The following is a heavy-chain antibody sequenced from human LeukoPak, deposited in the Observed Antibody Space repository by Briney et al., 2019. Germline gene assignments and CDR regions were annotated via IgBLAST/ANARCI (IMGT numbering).Heavy chain of an antibody. J-gene: IGHJ5*02. V-gene: IGHV4-4*07. D-gene: IGHD6-13*01. CDR2: IYTSGST. CDR1: GGSISSYY. CDR3: ARGRYSSSSTGNWFDP. Sequence: SETLSLTCTVSGGSISSYYWSWIRQPAGKGLEWIGRIYTSGSTNYNPSLKSRVTISVDTSKNQFSLKLSSVTAADTAVYYCARGRYSSSSTGNWFDPWGQGTLVTVSS.